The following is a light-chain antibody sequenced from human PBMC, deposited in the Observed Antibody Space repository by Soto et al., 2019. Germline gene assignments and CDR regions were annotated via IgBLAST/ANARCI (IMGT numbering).Light chain of an antibody. V-gene: IGKV3-20*01. CDR2: GAS. Sequence: VLTQSPATLSLSPGERATLSCRVSQNVSPTYLAWYQQKPGQAPRLLIYGASTRATGVPDRFSGSGSGTDFTLVISRLEPEDFALYYCQHYDKSPMWTFGQGTKVE. J-gene: IGKJ1*01. CDR3: QHYDKSPMWT. CDR1: QNVSPTY.